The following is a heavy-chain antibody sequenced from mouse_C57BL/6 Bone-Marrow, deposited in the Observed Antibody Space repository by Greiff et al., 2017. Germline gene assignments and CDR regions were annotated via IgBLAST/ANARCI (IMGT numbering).Heavy chain of an antibody. V-gene: IGHV1-59*01. CDR1: GYTFTSYW. J-gene: IGHJ2*01. CDR2: IDPSDSYT. Sequence: QVQLQQPGAELVRPGTSVKLSCKASGYTFTSYWMHWVKQRPGQGLEWIGVIDPSDSYTNYNQKFKGKATLTVDTSSSTAYMQLSSLTSEDSAVYYCARGGNLDYWGQGTTLTVYS. D-gene: IGHD2-1*01. CDR3: ARGGNLDY.